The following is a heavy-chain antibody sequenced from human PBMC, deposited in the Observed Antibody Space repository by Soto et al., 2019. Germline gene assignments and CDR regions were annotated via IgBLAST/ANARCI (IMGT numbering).Heavy chain of an antibody. CDR3: AKVRWAGYGVDL. J-gene: IGHJ6*02. D-gene: IGHD1-26*01. CDR1: GFTFSSYA. CDR2: ISGSGGST. Sequence: EVQLLESGGGLVQPGGSLRLSCAASGFTFSSYAMSWVRQAPGKGLEWVSTISGSGGSTYYADSVKGRCTISRDNSISSLYLQRNSLRAEDTAVYCCAKVRWAGYGVDLWGQGTTVTVPS. V-gene: IGHV3-23*01.